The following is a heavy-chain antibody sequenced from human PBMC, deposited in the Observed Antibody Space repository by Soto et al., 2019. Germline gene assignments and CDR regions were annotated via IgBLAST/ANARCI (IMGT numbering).Heavy chain of an antibody. CDR1: GFTFSSYG. V-gene: IGHV3-33*01. Sequence: AGGSLRLSCAASGFTFSSYGMHWVRQAPGKGLEWVAVIWYDGSNKYYADSVKGRFTISRDNSKNTLYLQMNSLRAEDTAVYYCARDQDDSSGYYYVAYWGQGTLVTVSS. D-gene: IGHD3-22*01. CDR2: IWYDGSNK. CDR3: ARDQDDSSGYYYVAY. J-gene: IGHJ4*02.